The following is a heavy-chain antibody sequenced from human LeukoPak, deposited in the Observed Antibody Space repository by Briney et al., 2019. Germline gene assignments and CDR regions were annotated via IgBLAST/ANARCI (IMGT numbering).Heavy chain of an antibody. V-gene: IGHV3-23*01. J-gene: IGHJ4*02. CDR2: ISGSGGST. Sequence: PGGSLRLSCVASGFTFSSYAMSWVRQAPGKGLEWVSAISGSGGSTYYADSVKGRFTISRDNSKNTLYLQMNSLRAEDTAVYYCAKGGYCSSTSCYGDYWGQGTLVTVSS. CDR1: GFTFSSYA. CDR3: AKGGYCSSTSCYGDY. D-gene: IGHD2-2*01.